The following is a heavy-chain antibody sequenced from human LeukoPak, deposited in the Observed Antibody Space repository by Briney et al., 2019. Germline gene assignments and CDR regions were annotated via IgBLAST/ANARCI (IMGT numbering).Heavy chain of an antibody. CDR3: ARERYRGLFAPLGP. V-gene: IGHV4-34*01. CDR1: GGSFSGYF. J-gene: IGHJ5*02. D-gene: IGHD1-1*01. CDR2: INHNGGT. Sequence: PSETLSLTCAVYGGSFSGYFWSWIRQPPGKGLEWIGDINHNGGTNYNPSLKSRVTITVDTSKNQFSLKMSSVTAADTAMYYCARERYRGLFAPLGPLGQGTLVTVSS.